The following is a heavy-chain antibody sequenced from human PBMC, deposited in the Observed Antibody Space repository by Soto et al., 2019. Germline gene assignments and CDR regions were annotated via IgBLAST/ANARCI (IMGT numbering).Heavy chain of an antibody. CDR2: LSGSGGST. J-gene: IGHJ4*02. CDR3: AKSGSSSGWYLDFDY. D-gene: IGHD6-19*01. V-gene: IGHV3-23*01. CDR1: GFTFSSYA. Sequence: EVQLLESGGGLVQPGGSLRLSCAASGFTFSSYAMSWVRQAPGKGLEWVSALSGSGGSTYYADSVKGRFTISRDNSKNTLYLQMNSLRAEDTAVYYCAKSGSSSGWYLDFDYWGQGTLVTVSS.